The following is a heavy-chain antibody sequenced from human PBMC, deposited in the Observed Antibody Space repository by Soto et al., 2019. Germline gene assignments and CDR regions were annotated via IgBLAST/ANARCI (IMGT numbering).Heavy chain of an antibody. D-gene: IGHD6-13*01. CDR3: ARDQAGYSSSWDDAFDI. J-gene: IGHJ3*02. V-gene: IGHV1-18*01. Sequence: QVQLVQSGAEVKKPGASVKVSCKASGYTFTSYGISWVRQAPGQGLEWMGWISAYNGNTNYAQKLQGRVTKTTDTYTSTAYMELRRLRSDDTAVYYCARDQAGYSSSWDDAFDIWGQGTMVTVSS. CDR2: ISAYNGNT. CDR1: GYTFTSYG.